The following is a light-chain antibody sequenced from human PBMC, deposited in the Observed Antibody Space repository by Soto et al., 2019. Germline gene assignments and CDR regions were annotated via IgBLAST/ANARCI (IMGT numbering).Light chain of an antibody. J-gene: IGKJ2*01. CDR1: QGISSY. CDR3: QQYYSYPRT. V-gene: IGKV1-8*01. Sequence: AIRMTQSPSSLSASTGDRVTITCRASQGISSYLAWYQQKPGKAPKLLIYAASILQSGVPSRFSGSGSGTDFTLTISCLQSEDVATYYCQQYYSYPRTFGQGTKLEIK. CDR2: AAS.